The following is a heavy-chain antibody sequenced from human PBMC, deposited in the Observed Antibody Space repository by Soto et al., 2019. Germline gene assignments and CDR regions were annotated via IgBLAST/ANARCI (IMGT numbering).Heavy chain of an antibody. CDR1: GFTFSSYS. D-gene: IGHD1-7*01. V-gene: IGHV3-48*02. CDR3: ARDQIGGTTEYYYGMDV. CDR2: ISSSSSTI. J-gene: IGHJ6*02. Sequence: EVQLVESGGGLVQPGGSLRLSCAASGFTFSSYSMNWVRQAPGKGLEWVSYISSSSSTIYYADSVKGRFTISRDNAKNSLYLQMNSLRDEDTAVYYCARDQIGGTTEYYYGMDVWGQGTTVTVSS.